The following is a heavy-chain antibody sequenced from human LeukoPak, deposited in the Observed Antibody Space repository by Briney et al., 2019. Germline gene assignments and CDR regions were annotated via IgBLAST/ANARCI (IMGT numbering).Heavy chain of an antibody. Sequence: ASVKVSCKASGGTFSSYAISWVRQAPGQGLEWMGGIIPIFGTANYAQKFQGRVTITADKSTSTAYMELSSLRFEDTAVYYCARDHAVEMGPFDYWGQGTLVTVSS. D-gene: IGHD5-24*01. J-gene: IGHJ4*02. CDR1: GGTFSSYA. V-gene: IGHV1-69*06. CDR3: ARDHAVEMGPFDY. CDR2: IIPIFGTA.